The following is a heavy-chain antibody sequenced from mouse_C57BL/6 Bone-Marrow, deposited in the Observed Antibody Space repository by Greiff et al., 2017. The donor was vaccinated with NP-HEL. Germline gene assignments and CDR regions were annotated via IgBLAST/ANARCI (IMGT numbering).Heavy chain of an antibody. CDR1: GFTFSSYG. Sequence: EVQRVESGGDLVKPGGSLKLSCAASGFTFSSYGMSWVRQTPDKRLEWVATISSGGSYTYYLDSVKGRFTISRDNAKNTLYLQMSSLKSEDTAMYYCARPVFTTERNFDVWGTGTTVTVSS. V-gene: IGHV5-6*01. D-gene: IGHD1-1*01. J-gene: IGHJ1*03. CDR3: ARPVFTTERNFDV. CDR2: ISSGGSYT.